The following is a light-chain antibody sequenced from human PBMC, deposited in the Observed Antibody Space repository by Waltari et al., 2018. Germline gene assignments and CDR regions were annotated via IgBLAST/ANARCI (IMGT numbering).Light chain of an antibody. Sequence: SYELTQPPSVSVSPGQTASITCSGDKLGDKYACWYQQKPGQSPVLVIYQDSKRPSGIPERFSGYNSGNTATLTIGGTQAMDEADYYCQAWDSSTGVFGGGTKLTVL. V-gene: IGLV3-1*01. CDR1: KLGDKY. CDR2: QDS. J-gene: IGLJ2*01. CDR3: QAWDSSTGV.